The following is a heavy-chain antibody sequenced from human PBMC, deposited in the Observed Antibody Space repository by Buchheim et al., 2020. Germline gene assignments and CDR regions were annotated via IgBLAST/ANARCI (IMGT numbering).Heavy chain of an antibody. J-gene: IGHJ4*02. Sequence: VHLVESGGGLVKPGESLRLSCAASGFIFSDYYMSWIRQAPGKGLEWVSYISASGATRHYADSVKGRFTISRDNAKNSLHLQMNSLTAGDTAVYYCARGRVATDFDYWGQGTL. CDR2: ISASGATR. D-gene: IGHD5-12*01. CDR3: ARGRVATDFDY. V-gene: IGHV3-11*01. CDR1: GFIFSDYY.